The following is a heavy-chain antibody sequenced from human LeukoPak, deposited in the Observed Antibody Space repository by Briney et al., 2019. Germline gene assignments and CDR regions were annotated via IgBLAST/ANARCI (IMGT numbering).Heavy chain of an antibody. CDR3: ARDRSSSWYGLYYYYGMDV. V-gene: IGHV1-69*13. Sequence: SVKVSCKASGGTFSSYAISWVRQAPGQGLEWMGGIIPIFGTANYAQKFQGRVTITADESTSTAYMELSSLRSEDTAVYYCARDRSSSWYGLYYYYGMDVWGQGTTVTVSS. CDR2: IIPIFGTA. D-gene: IGHD6-13*01. J-gene: IGHJ6*02. CDR1: GGTFSSYA.